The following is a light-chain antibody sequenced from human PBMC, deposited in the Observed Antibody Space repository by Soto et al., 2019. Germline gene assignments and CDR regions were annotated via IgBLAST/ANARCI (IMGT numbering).Light chain of an antibody. CDR3: QQRSIWPLT. CDR1: QSVNHY. Sequence: EIVLTQSPATLSLSPGERATLSCRASQSVNHYLAWYQQKPGQAPRLLLYDASNRATGIPARFSGSRSGTVFTTTISSLETEDFAVYYYQQRSIWPLTFGGGTKVEIK. J-gene: IGKJ4*01. V-gene: IGKV3-11*01. CDR2: DAS.